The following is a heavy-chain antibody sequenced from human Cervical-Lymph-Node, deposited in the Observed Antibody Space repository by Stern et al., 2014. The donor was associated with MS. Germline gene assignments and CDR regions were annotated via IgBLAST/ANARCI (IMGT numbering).Heavy chain of an antibody. V-gene: IGHV2-5*02. J-gene: IGHJ4*02. D-gene: IGHD2-21*02. CDR2: RYSDADK. CDR3: AHRNIMTEANIFDY. CDR1: GFSLSAGGVG. Sequence: QVTLRESGPTLVKPTQTLTLTCTFSGFSLSAGGVGVVWFRQPPGKALEWLALRYSDADKRYRPSLKSRLTITKDTPENRVVLTMANVDPVDTATYFCAHRNIMTEANIFDYWGQGILVTVSS.